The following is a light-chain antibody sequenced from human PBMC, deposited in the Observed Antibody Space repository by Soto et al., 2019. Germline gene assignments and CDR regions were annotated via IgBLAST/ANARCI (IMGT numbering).Light chain of an antibody. CDR3: QQRIDWPLT. V-gene: IGKV3-11*01. J-gene: IGKJ4*01. Sequence: EIVMTQSPATLSFSPGERATLSCRASQSVNNYLAWYQQTPGQAPRLLIYDASTRATGIPARFSGSGSGTDFTLTISSLEPEDFAVYYCQQRIDWPLTFGGGTKVDIK. CDR1: QSVNNY. CDR2: DAS.